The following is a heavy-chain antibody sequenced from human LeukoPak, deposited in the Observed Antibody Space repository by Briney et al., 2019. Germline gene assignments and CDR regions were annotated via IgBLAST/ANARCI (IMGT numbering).Heavy chain of an antibody. V-gene: IGHV3-23*01. CDR1: TFTFNTYW. D-gene: IGHD1-26*01. Sequence: GGSLRLSCAASTFTFNTYWMSWVRQAPGKGLEWVSHISGSGGSTYYADSVKGRFTISRDNSKNTLYLQMHNLRVEDTAVYYCAKDLSGSPIWLDPWGQGTLVTVSS. CDR3: AKDLSGSPIWLDP. CDR2: ISGSGGST. J-gene: IGHJ5*02.